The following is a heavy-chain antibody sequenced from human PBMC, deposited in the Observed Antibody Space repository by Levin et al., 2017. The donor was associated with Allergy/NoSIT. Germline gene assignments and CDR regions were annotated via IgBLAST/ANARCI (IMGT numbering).Heavy chain of an antibody. Sequence: SETLSLTCTVSGGSVSSGSYYWSWIRQPPGKGLEWIGYIYYSGSTNYNPSLKSRVTISVDTSKNQFSLKLSSVTAADTAVYYCARDPHDFWSGYWDYWGQGTLVTVSS. CDR3: ARDPHDFWSGYWDY. CDR1: GGSVSSGSYY. CDR2: IYYSGST. D-gene: IGHD3-3*01. J-gene: IGHJ4*02. V-gene: IGHV4-61*01.